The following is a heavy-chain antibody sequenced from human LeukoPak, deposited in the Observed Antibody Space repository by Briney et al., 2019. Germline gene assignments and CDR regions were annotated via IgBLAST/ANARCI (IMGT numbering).Heavy chain of an antibody. D-gene: IGHD3-22*01. CDR3: ALTYYDSSGHLDY. V-gene: IGHV1-69*04. CDR2: IIPIFGIA. CDR1: GGTFSSYA. Sequence: SVKVPCKASGGTFSSYAISWVRQAPGQGLEWMGRIIPIFGIANYAQKFQGRVTITADKSTSTAYMELSSLRSEDTAVYYCALTYYDSSGHLDYWGQGTLVTVSS. J-gene: IGHJ4*02.